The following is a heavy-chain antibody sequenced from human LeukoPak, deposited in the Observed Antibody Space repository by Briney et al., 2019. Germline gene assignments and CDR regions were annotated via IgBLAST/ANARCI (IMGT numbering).Heavy chain of an antibody. V-gene: IGHV4-59*01. Sequence: PSETLSLTCTVSGGSISSYYWSWVRQPPGKGLEWLGYIYYSGSTNYNPSLKSRVTISVHTSKNQFSLKLSSVTAADTAVYYCARVSLWFGELGWFDPWGQGTLVTVSS. CDR1: GGSISSYY. CDR3: ARVSLWFGELGWFDP. D-gene: IGHD3-10*01. CDR2: IYYSGST. J-gene: IGHJ5*02.